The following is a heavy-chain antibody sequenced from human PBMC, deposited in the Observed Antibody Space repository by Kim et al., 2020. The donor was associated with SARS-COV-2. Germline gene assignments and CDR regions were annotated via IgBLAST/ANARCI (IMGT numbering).Heavy chain of an antibody. CDR1: GFTVSSNY. J-gene: IGHJ4*02. D-gene: IGHD6-19*01. CDR2: IYSGGST. V-gene: IGHV3-53*04. CDR3: ARVPSWSSSGWYGDY. Sequence: GGSLRLSCAASGFTVSSNYMSWVRQAPGKGLEWVSVIYSGGSTYYADSVKGRFTISRHNSKNTLYLQMNSLRAEDTAVYYCARVPSWSSSGWYGDYWGQGTLVTVSS.